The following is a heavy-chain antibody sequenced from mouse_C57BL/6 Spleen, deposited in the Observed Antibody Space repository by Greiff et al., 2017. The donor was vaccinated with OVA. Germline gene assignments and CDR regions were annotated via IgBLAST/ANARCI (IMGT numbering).Heavy chain of an antibody. CDR1: GYTFTSYW. CDR2: IHPNSGST. Sequence: QVQLQQSGAELVKPGASVKLSCKASGYTFTSYWMHWVKQRPGQGLEWIGMIHPNSGSTNYNEKFKSKATLTVDKSSSTAYMQLSSLTSEDSAVYYCARRRVLYYGSDYAMDYWGQGTSVTVSS. CDR3: ARRRVLYYGSDYAMDY. D-gene: IGHD1-1*01. J-gene: IGHJ4*01. V-gene: IGHV1-64*01.